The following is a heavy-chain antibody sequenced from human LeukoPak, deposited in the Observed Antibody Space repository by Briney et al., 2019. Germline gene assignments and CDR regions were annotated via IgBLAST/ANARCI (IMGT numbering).Heavy chain of an antibody. CDR3: ASSYTGYDMYPFDY. Sequence: PSETLSLTCTVSSGSISAYYWSWIRQPPGKGLEWIGYVFYSGSTKYNLSLKNRVTISVDTSKRQFSLKVRSVTAADTAMYYCASSYTGYDMYPFDYWGQGTPVTVSS. V-gene: IGHV4-59*01. CDR2: VFYSGST. CDR1: SGSISAYY. D-gene: IGHD5-12*01. J-gene: IGHJ4*02.